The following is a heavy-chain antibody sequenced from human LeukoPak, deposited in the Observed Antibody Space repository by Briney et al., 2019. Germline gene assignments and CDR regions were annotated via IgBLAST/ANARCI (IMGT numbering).Heavy chain of an antibody. J-gene: IGHJ6*02. D-gene: IGHD6-13*01. CDR3: AASDPHSSSWYGAPYYGMDV. Sequence: ASVKVSCKASGFTFTSSAMQWVRQARGQRLEWIGWVVVGSGNTNYAQKFQERVTITRDMSTSTAYMEQSSLRSEDTAVYYCAASDPHSSSWYGAPYYGMDVWGQGTTVTVSS. V-gene: IGHV1-58*02. CDR2: VVVGSGNT. CDR1: GFTFTSSA.